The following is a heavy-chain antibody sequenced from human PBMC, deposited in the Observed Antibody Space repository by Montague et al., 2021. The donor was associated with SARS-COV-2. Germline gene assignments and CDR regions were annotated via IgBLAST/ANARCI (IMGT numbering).Heavy chain of an antibody. V-gene: IGHV3-21*01. Sequence: SLRLSCAASGFTFSSYSMNWVRPAPGKGLEWVSSISSSSSYLYYAASVKGRFTISRDNAKNSLYLQMNSLRAEDTAVYYCARDPHYDILTGYYSYWGQGTLVTAAS. CDR2: ISSSSSYL. D-gene: IGHD3-9*01. CDR1: GFTFSSYS. J-gene: IGHJ4*02. CDR3: ARDPHYDILTGYYSY.